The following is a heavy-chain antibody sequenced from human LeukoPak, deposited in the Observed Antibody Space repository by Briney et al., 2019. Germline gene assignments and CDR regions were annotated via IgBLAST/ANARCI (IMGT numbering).Heavy chain of an antibody. CDR3: ASLGGSGSWNFGY. J-gene: IGHJ4*02. CDR1: GGSISNYY. Sequence: SETLSLTCTVSGGSISNYYWSWIRQPPGKGLEWIGYIYYRGSTNYNPSLKSRVTISLDTSKNQFSLKLNSGTAADTAVYYCASLGGSGSWNFGYWGQGTLVTVSS. V-gene: IGHV4-59*01. CDR2: IYYRGST. D-gene: IGHD3-10*01.